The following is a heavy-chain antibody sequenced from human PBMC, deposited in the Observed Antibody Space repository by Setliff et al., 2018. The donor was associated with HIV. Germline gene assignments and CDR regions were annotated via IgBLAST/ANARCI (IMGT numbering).Heavy chain of an antibody. CDR1: GGSIRSYY. Sequence: SETLSLTCTVSGGSIRSYYWSWIRQPPGKGLEWLGHAHYSGSNKNNPSLKSRVIISLDRSKNQFSLKLTSVTAADTAVYFCARNGGAGADSWGQGTLVTVSS. J-gene: IGHJ4*02. D-gene: IGHD3-16*01. CDR3: ARNGGAGADS. CDR2: AHYSGSN. V-gene: IGHV4-59*01.